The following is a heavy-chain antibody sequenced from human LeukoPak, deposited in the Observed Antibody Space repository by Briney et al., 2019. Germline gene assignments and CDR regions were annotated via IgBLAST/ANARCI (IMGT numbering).Heavy chain of an antibody. J-gene: IGHJ3*02. V-gene: IGHV3-30*04. CDR1: GFTFSSYA. D-gene: IGHD6-13*01. CDR3: ARDQSPSSSWPRYLDAFDI. Sequence: PGRSLRLSCAASGFTFSSYAMHWVRQAPGKGLEWVAVISYDGSNKYYVDSVKGRFTISRDNSKNTLYLQMNSLRAEDTAVYYCARDQSPSSSWPRYLDAFDIWGQGTMVTVSS. CDR2: ISYDGSNK.